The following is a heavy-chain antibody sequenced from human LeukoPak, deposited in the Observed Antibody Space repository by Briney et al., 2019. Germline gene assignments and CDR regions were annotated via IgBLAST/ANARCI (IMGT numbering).Heavy chain of an antibody. J-gene: IGHJ4*02. CDR1: GFTVSSNS. V-gene: IGHV3-53*01. CDR3: ARRAGEYSHPYDY. Sequence: GGSLRLSCTVSGFTVSSNSMSWVRQAPGKGLEGVSFNSGGNTHYSDSVKGRFTISRDNSKNTLYLQMNSLRAEDTAVYYCARRAGEYSHPYDYWGQGTLVTVSS. D-gene: IGHD4-17*01. CDR2: NSGGNT.